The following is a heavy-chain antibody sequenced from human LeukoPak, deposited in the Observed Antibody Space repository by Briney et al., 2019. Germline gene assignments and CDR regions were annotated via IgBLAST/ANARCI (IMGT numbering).Heavy chain of an antibody. CDR2: IWYDGSNK. CDR1: GFTFSSYG. D-gene: IGHD3-22*01. Sequence: PGRSLRLSCAASGFTFSSYGMHWVRQAPGKGLEWVAVIWYDGSNKYYADSVKGLFTISRDNSKNTLYLQMNSLRAEDTAVYYCARGGRDYDSSGFRFDYWGQGTLVTVSS. V-gene: IGHV3-33*01. CDR3: ARGGRDYDSSGFRFDY. J-gene: IGHJ4*02.